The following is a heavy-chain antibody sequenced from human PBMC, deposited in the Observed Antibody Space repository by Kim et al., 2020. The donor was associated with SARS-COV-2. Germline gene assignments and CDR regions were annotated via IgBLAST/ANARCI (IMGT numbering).Heavy chain of an antibody. J-gene: IGHJ4*02. CDR3: TTDYCGGDCYSFSDY. D-gene: IGHD2-21*02. CDR2: IKSKTDGGTT. CDR1: GFTFSNAW. V-gene: IGHV3-15*01. Sequence: GGSLRLSCAASGFTFSNAWMSWVRQAPGKGLEWVGRIKSKTDGGTTDYAAPVKGRFTISRDDSKNTLYLQMNSLKTEDTAVYYCTTDYCGGDCYSFSDYWGQGTLVTVSS.